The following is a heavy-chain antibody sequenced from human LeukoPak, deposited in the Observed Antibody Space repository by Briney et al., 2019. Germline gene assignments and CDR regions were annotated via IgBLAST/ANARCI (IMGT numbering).Heavy chain of an antibody. CDR1: GFSFDDYA. J-gene: IGHJ6*01. V-gene: IGHV3-43*02. CDR2: ISGDGGST. Sequence: QSGGSLRLSCAASGFSFDDYAMYWVRQAPGKGLEWVSLISGDGGSTYYADSVKGRFTISRDNSKNSPYLQMNSLRTQDTALYYCAKVKGYYYYGMDVWGLGTTVTVSS. CDR3: AKVKGYYYYGMDV.